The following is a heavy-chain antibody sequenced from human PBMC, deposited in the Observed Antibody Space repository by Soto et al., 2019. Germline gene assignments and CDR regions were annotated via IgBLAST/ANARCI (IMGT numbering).Heavy chain of an antibody. CDR1: GFTFSTYG. D-gene: IGHD3-3*01. CDR2: TWSDGTKK. CDR3: ASQIFWSGSTAHGMDV. J-gene: IGHJ6*02. Sequence: HPGGSLRLSCAASGFTFSTYGMHWVRQAPGKGLEWVAVTWSDGTKKYHADSVNGRFTISRDNSKNTLYLQMNSLRAEDTAVYYCASQIFWSGSTAHGMDVWGQGTAVTVSS. V-gene: IGHV3-33*01.